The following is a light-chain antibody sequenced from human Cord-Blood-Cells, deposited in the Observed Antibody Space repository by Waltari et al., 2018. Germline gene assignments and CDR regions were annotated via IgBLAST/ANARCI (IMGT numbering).Light chain of an antibody. Sequence: QSALTQPPSASGSRGQAVTISCTGTSSDVGGYNYVSWYQQHPGKAPKLMIYEVRKGHSGVPDRFAGSKSRNTASLTVSGLQDEDEADYDCSSYAGSNKVFGGGTKLTVL. CDR1: SSDVGGYNY. J-gene: IGLJ3*02. CDR2: EVR. CDR3: SSYAGSNKV. V-gene: IGLV2-8*01.